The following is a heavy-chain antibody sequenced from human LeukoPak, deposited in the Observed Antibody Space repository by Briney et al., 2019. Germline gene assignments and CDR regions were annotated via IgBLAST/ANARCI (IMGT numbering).Heavy chain of an antibody. D-gene: IGHD2-8*01. Sequence: GGSLRLSCTVSGFTFSSFTMNWVRQGPGKGLEWVASISNSGDYISYAYSLKGRFTISRDNAKNSLFLQMSSLRAEDTAVYYCAREMYAGLYFAFDIWGQGTMVTVSS. J-gene: IGHJ3*02. CDR3: AREMYAGLYFAFDI. V-gene: IGHV3-21*01. CDR2: ISNSGDYI. CDR1: GFTFSSFT.